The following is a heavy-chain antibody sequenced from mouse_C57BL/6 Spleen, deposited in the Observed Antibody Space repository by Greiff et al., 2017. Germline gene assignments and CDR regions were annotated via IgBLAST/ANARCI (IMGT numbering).Heavy chain of an antibody. V-gene: IGHV1-72*01. Sequence: VQLQQPGAELVKPGASVKLSCKASGYTFTSYWMHWVKQRPGRGLEWIGRIDPNSGGTKYNEKFKSKATLTVDKPSSTAYMQLSSLTSEDSAVYYCARSHPLTAGTYWYFDVWGTGTTVTVSS. CDR2: IDPNSGGT. CDR3: ARSHPLTAGTYWYFDV. D-gene: IGHD4-1*01. CDR1: GYTFTSYW. J-gene: IGHJ1*03.